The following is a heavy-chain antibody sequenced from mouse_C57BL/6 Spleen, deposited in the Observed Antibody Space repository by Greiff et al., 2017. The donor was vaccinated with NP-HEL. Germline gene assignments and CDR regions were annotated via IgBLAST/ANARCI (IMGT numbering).Heavy chain of an antibody. Sequence: VQRVESGPGLVAPSQSLSITCTVSGFSLTSYGVSWVRQPPGKGLEWLGVIWGDGSTNYHSALISSLSISKDNSKSQVFLKLNSLQTDDTATYYGAKQKPYRYYYAMDYWGQGTSVTVSS. CDR1: GFSLTSYG. CDR3: AKQKPYRYYYAMDY. CDR2: IWGDGST. J-gene: IGHJ4*01. V-gene: IGHV2-3*01.